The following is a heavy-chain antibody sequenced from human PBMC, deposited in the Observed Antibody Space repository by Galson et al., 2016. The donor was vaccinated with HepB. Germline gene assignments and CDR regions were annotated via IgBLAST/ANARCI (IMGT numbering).Heavy chain of an antibody. CDR1: GNSFTSYG. Sequence: SVKVSCKASGNSFTSYGISWVRQAPGQGLEWVGWISGYNGYTNSTQKPQGRVTMTTDTSTSTAYMELRSLRFDYTAGYYCTRDLFWSGCYSGGPWGQGTLVIVSS. CDR3: TRDLFWSGCYSGGP. V-gene: IGHV1-18*04. D-gene: IGHD1-26*01. J-gene: IGHJ5*02. CDR2: ISGYNGYT.